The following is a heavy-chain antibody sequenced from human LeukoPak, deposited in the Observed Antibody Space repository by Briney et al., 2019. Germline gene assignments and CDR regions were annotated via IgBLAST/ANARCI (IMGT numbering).Heavy chain of an antibody. D-gene: IGHD3-22*01. Sequence: GGSLRLSCAASGFTFSSYSMNWVRQAPGKGLEWVSGISGSGTGGRTYYADSVKGRFTISRDNSKNTLYLQMNSLRAEDTAVYYCTRRYNYDSSGYYYVRDAFDIWGQGTMVTVSS. CDR1: GFTFSSYS. CDR3: TRRYNYDSSGYYYVRDAFDI. J-gene: IGHJ3*02. V-gene: IGHV3-23*01. CDR2: ISGSGTGGRT.